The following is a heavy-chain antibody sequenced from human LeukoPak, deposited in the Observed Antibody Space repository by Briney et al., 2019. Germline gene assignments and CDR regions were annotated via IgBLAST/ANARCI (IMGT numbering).Heavy chain of an antibody. V-gene: IGHV3-30*02. Sequence: PGGSLRLSCAASGFTFSSYGMHWVRQAPGKGLEWVAFIRYDGSNKYYADSVKGRFTISRDNSKNTPYLQMNSLRAEDTAVYYCAKDASILTGSFDYWGQGTLVTVSS. CDR1: GFTFSSYG. CDR2: IRYDGSNK. J-gene: IGHJ4*02. CDR3: AKDASILTGSFDY. D-gene: IGHD3-9*01.